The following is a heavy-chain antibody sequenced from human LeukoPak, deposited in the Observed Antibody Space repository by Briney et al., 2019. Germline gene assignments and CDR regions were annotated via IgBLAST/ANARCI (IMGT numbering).Heavy chain of an antibody. CDR2: INSDGSWT. J-gene: IGHJ4*02. Sequence: GESLRLSCAASGNYWMHWVRQAPGKGLVWVSHINSDGSWTSYVDSVKGRFTISKDNAKNTVYLQMNSLRAEDTAVYYCVSFYETYWGRGTLVTVSS. CDR3: VSFYETY. CDR1: GNYW. D-gene: IGHD2/OR15-2a*01. V-gene: IGHV3-74*01.